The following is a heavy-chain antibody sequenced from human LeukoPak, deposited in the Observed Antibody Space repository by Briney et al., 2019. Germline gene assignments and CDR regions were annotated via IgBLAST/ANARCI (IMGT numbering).Heavy chain of an antibody. J-gene: IGHJ4*02. CDR2: IYSGGST. D-gene: IGHD3-9*01. V-gene: IGHV3-53*01. CDR1: GFTVSSNY. Sequence: GGPLRLSCAASGFTVSSNYMSWVRQAPGKGLEWVSVIYSGGSTYYADSVKGRFTISRDNSKNTLYLQMNSLRAEDTAVYYCARFRWEYYNVLTDHWGQGTLVTVSS. CDR3: ARFRWEYYNVLTDH.